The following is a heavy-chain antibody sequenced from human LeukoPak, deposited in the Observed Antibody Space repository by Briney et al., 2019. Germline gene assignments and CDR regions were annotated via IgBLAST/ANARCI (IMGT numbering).Heavy chain of an antibody. CDR1: GFTFSSYE. J-gene: IGHJ4*02. CDR2: ISSSGSTI. Sequence: PGGSLRLSSAASGFTFSSYEMNWIRQAPGKGLEWVSYISSSGSTIYYADSVKGRFTISRDNAKNSLYLQMNSLRAEDTAVYYCARVPYSSSPGVYFDYWGQGTLVTVSS. V-gene: IGHV3-48*03. D-gene: IGHD6-6*01. CDR3: ARVPYSSSPGVYFDY.